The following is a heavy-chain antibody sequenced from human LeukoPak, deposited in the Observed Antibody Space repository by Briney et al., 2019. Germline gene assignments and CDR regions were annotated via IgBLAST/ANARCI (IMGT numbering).Heavy chain of an antibody. CDR2: INHSGST. V-gene: IGHV4-34*01. CDR3: ATGDYYFDY. J-gene: IGHJ4*02. CDR1: GGSFSGYY. D-gene: IGHD4-17*01. Sequence: WETLSLTCAVCGGSFSGYYWSWIRQPPGKGLEWIGEINHSGSTNYNPSLKSRVTISVDASKNQFSLKLSSVTAADTAVYYCATGDYYFDYWGQGTLVTVSS.